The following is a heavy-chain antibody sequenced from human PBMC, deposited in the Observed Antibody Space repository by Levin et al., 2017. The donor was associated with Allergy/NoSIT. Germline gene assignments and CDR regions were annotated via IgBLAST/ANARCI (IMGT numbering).Heavy chain of an antibody. CDR2: VNSGSDIV. CDR3: ARDLDWSFDY. D-gene: IGHD1-1*01. J-gene: IGHJ4*02. Sequence: GGSLRLSCVTSGFSFTSYTMNWVRQAPGKGLEWVSYVNSGSDIVTYADSVRGRFSISRDNAKNSLYLQMSSLGAEDTAVYYCARDLDWSFDYWGQGILVTVSS. V-gene: IGHV3-48*01. CDR1: GFSFTSYT.